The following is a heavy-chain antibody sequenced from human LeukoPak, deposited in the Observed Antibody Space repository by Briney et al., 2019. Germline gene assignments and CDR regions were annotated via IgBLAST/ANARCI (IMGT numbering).Heavy chain of an antibody. V-gene: IGHV3-72*01. CDR3: ARGRYSINWPRYYALDV. CDR2: IRSKAATHTT. J-gene: IGHJ6*02. D-gene: IGHD6-13*01. Sequence: LPGGSLRLSCAASGFTFSDHYMDWVRQGPGKGLEWVGRIRSKAATHTTDYAASVKGKFTISRDDSKKSLYLQMKSLKTEDTAVYYCARGRYSINWPRYYALDVWGQGATVTVSS. CDR1: GFTFSDHY.